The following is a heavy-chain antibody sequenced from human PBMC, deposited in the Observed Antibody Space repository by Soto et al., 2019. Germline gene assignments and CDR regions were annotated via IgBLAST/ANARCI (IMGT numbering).Heavy chain of an antibody. J-gene: IGHJ4*02. CDR1: GFTFDDYA. CDR2: ISWNSGNI. CDR3: VRSKGGYSYGTPFDY. V-gene: IGHV3-9*01. D-gene: IGHD5-18*01. Sequence: GGSLRLSCASSGFTFDDYAMYWVRQVLGKGLEWVSSISWNSGNIGYADSVKGRFTTSRDNAENSLYLQMNSLRPEDTALYYCVRSKGGYSYGTPFDYWGQGTLVTVSS.